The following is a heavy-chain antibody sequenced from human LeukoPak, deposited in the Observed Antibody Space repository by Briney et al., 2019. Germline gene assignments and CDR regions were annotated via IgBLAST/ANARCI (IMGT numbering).Heavy chain of an antibody. J-gene: IGHJ4*02. CDR3: AREVTLVRGVINPFDY. V-gene: IGHV6-1*01. D-gene: IGHD3-10*01. CDR2: TYYRSKWNN. CDR1: GDSVSSNSAA. Sequence: SPTLSLTCAISGDSVSSNSAAWNWIRQSPSRGLEWLGRTYYRSKWNNDYAVSGKSRITLNPDPSNNQISLHLNSVTPEDTAVYYCAREVTLVRGVINPFDYWGQGTLVTVSS.